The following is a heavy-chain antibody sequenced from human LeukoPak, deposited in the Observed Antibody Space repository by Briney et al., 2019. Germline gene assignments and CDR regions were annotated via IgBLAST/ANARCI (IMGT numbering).Heavy chain of an antibody. D-gene: IGHD5-18*01. V-gene: IGHV3-74*01. Sequence: GGSLRLSCVGSGFTYTDYWMHWFRQAPGKGPVWVSRINPDGTIIDYADSVKGRFSISRDNAKNLLYPQMNGLRADDTAVYYCAKDLSWNTADRWGQGILVTVSS. J-gene: IGHJ5*02. CDR2: INPDGTII. CDR1: GFTYTDYW. CDR3: AKDLSWNTADR.